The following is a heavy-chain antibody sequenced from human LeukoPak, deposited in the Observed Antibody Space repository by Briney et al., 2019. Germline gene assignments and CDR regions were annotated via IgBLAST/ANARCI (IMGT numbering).Heavy chain of an antibody. J-gene: IGHJ4*02. D-gene: IGHD3-9*01. CDR3: ARLSKGRYFDYIFDF. V-gene: IGHV4-39*01. CDR2: IYYTGSS. CDR1: GGSVSSSTYY. Sequence: SETQSLTCAVSGGSVSSSTYYWGWIRQPPGKGLEWIGNIYYTGSSYYNPSLKSRVTMSVDTSKNQFSLKMNSVTAADTAVYYCARLSKGRYFDYIFDFWGQGTLLTVSS.